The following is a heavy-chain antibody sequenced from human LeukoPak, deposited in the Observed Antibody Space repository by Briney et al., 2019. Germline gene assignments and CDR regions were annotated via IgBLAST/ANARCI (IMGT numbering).Heavy chain of an antibody. Sequence: ASVKVSCKASEYSFTDCYIHWVRQAPGQGLEWMGWINPNSGGTNSAQKFQVRITLTRDTSISTAYMELSRLRSDDTAVYYCAAGPVYDYFEFWGQGTLVTVSS. CDR1: EYSFTDCY. V-gene: IGHV1-2*02. CDR2: INPNSGGT. D-gene: IGHD3-22*01. CDR3: AAGPVYDYFEF. J-gene: IGHJ4*02.